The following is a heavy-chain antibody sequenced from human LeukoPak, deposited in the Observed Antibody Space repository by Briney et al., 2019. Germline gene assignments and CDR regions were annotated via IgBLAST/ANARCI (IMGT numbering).Heavy chain of an antibody. CDR2: IYYSGST. CDR1: GDSISTSNSY. J-gene: IGHJ3*02. Sequence: PSETLSLTCTVSGDSISTSNSYWGWIRQPPGKGLEWIGSIYYSGSTYYNPSLKSRVTISVDTSKNQFSLKLSSVTAADTAVYYCARENDGLYSDAFDIWGQGTMVTVSS. D-gene: IGHD1-1*01. CDR3: ARENDGLYSDAFDI. V-gene: IGHV4-39*07.